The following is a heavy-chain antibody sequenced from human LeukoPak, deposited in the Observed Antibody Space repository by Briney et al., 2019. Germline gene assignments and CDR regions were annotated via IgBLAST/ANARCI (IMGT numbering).Heavy chain of an antibody. J-gene: IGHJ3*02. CDR1: GFTFSSYG. Sequence: PGGTLRLSCAASGFTFSSYGMSWVRQAPGKGLERVSTITGSADSTFYAVSVKGRFTISRDNSKNTLDLQMNSLRAEDTALYYCAKDKGTWGALDIWGQGTTVTVSS. D-gene: IGHD1-1*01. V-gene: IGHV3-23*01. CDR2: ITGSADST. CDR3: AKDKGTWGALDI.